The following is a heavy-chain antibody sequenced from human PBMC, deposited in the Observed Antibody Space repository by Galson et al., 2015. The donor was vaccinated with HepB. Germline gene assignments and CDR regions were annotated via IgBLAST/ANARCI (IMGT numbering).Heavy chain of an antibody. J-gene: IGHJ6*02. CDR1: GGSFNDYY. CDR2: INHSGSIT. Sequence: SETLSLTCAVYGGSFNDYYWSWIRQSPGKGLEWIGEINHSGSITNYNPSLKSRVTISVDTSKNQFSLKLSSVTAADTAVYYCTGVRGTDEYYYYGMDVWGQGTTVTVSS. CDR3: TGVRGTDEYYYYGMDV. D-gene: IGHD3-10*01. V-gene: IGHV4-34*01.